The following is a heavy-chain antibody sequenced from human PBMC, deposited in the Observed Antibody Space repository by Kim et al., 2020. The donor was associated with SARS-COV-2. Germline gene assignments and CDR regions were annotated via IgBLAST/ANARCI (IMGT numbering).Heavy chain of an antibody. J-gene: IGHJ3*02. CDR3: ARGPRRIPQLILTGYYKLALDI. Sequence: SETLSLTCAVYGGSFSGYYWRWIRQPPGKGLEWIGEINHSGSTNYNPSLKSRVTISVDTSKNQFSLKLSSVTAADTAVYYCARGPRRIPQLILTGYYKLALDIWGQGTMVTVSS. D-gene: IGHD3-9*01. V-gene: IGHV4-34*01. CDR1: GGSFSGYY. CDR2: INHSGST.